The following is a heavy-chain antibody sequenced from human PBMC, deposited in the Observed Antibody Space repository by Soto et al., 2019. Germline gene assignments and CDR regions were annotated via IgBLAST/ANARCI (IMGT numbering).Heavy chain of an antibody. CDR1: GGSISSSSYY. J-gene: IGHJ6*03. CDR2: IYYSGST. D-gene: IGHD7-27*01. Sequence: SETLSLTCTVSGGSISSSSYYWGWIRQPPGKGLEWIGSIYYSGSTYYNPSLKGRVTISVDTSKNQFSLKLSSVTAADTAVYYCARRTGDLYYYYMDVWGKGTTVTVSS. CDR3: ARRTGDLYYYYMDV. V-gene: IGHV4-39*01.